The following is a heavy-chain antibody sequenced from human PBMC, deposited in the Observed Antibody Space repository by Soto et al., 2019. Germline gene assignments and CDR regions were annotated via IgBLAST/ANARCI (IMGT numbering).Heavy chain of an antibody. Sequence: GGSLRLSCAASGFTFSSYGMHWVRQAPGKGLEWVAVIWYDGSNKYYADSVKGRFTISRDNSKNTLYLQMNSLRAEDTAVYYCASLYCGGDCYSGVPRPFDYWGQGTLVTVSS. D-gene: IGHD2-21*01. CDR2: IWYDGSNK. V-gene: IGHV3-33*01. CDR1: GFTFSSYG. J-gene: IGHJ4*02. CDR3: ASLYCGGDCYSGVPRPFDY.